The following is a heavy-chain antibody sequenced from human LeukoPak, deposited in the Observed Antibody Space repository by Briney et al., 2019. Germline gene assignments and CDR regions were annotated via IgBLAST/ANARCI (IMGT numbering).Heavy chain of an antibody. CDR3: ARSYYSDLSGTPDY. CDR1: GFSFDEYS. J-gene: IGHJ4*02. V-gene: IGHV3-43*01. D-gene: IGHD3-22*01. CDR2: ITWNGGGT. Sequence: GGSLRLSCAASGFSFDEYSMHWVRQAPGKGLEWVSLITWNGGGTSYADSVKGRFTISRDNSKNTLYLQMNSLRTEDTAVYYCARSYYSDLSGTPDYWGQGTLVTVSS.